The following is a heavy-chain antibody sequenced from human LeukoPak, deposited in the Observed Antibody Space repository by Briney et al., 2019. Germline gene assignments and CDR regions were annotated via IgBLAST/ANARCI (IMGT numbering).Heavy chain of an antibody. Sequence: GGSLRLSCVVSRFPFSIYEMNWVRQAPGKGLEWVSNIHSSGTVKYYSDSVKGRFSISRDNAKSSLYLQMNSLRVEDTAVYYCALLTVASDFDYWGQGALVTVSS. D-gene: IGHD5-12*01. V-gene: IGHV3-48*03. CDR1: RFPFSIYE. CDR2: IHSSGTVK. J-gene: IGHJ4*02. CDR3: ALLTVASDFDY.